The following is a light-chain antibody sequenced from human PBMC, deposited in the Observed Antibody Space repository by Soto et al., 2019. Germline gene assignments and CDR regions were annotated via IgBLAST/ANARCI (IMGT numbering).Light chain of an antibody. Sequence: QPVLTQPPSASGTPGQRVTISCSGSNSNIGSNALNWYRQLPGTAPKLLMFSNDLRPSGVPDRFSGSKSGTSASLAISGLQSEDEADYYCATWDDSLNGPVFGGGTQLTVL. J-gene: IGLJ3*02. CDR3: ATWDDSLNGPV. CDR1: NSNIGSNA. CDR2: SND. V-gene: IGLV1-44*01.